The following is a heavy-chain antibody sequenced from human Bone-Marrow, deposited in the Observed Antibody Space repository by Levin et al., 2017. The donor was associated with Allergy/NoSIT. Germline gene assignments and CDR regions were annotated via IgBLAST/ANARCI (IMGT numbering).Heavy chain of an antibody. J-gene: IGHJ3*02. Sequence: VASVKVSCKASGYTFTDYYIHWVRQAPGQGLEWMGWVNPNSGTSNSVQHFRGRVTMTRDTSISTAYMELSRLRSDDTAVFYCARARNRLLNDAFDIWGQGTMVTVSS. CDR1: GYTFTDYY. D-gene: IGHD1-14*01. CDR2: VNPNSGTS. V-gene: IGHV1-2*02. CDR3: ARARNRLLNDAFDI.